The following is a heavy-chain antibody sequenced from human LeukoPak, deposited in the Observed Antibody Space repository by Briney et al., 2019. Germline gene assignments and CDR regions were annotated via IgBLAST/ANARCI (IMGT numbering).Heavy chain of an antibody. CDR2: ISYSGST. D-gene: IGHD3-10*01. J-gene: IGHJ4*02. CDR3: ARQELSYGSGSHFDY. V-gene: IGHV4-59*08. Sequence: SETLSLTCTVSGGSIRTYYWTWLRQPPGKGLEWIGSISYSGSTNYSPSLEGRVTMSVDTSKNQFSLKLRAVTAADTAVYFCARQELSYGSGSHFDYWGQGILVTVSS. CDR1: GGSIRTYY.